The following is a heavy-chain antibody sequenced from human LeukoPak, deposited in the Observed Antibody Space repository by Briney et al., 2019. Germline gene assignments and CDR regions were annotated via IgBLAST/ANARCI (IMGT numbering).Heavy chain of an antibody. D-gene: IGHD6-19*01. CDR3: AKPLAVARSAY. J-gene: IGHJ4*02. CDR2: ISSSSSTI. V-gene: IGHV3-48*01. CDR1: GFTFSSYS. Sequence: GGSLRLSCAASGFTFSSYSMNWVRQAPGKGLEWVSYISSSSSTIYYADSVKGRFTISRDIAKNSLYLQMNSLRAEDTAVHYCAKPLAVARSAYWAQGPLVPVPS.